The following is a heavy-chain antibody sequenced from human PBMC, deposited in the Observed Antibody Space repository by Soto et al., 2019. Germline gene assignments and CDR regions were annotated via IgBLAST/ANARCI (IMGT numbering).Heavy chain of an antibody. D-gene: IGHD6-19*01. CDR1: GFTFDDYA. J-gene: IGHJ4*02. CDR3: AKDLEGWGVAGLDY. Sequence: GGSLRLSCAASGFTFDDYAMHWVRQAPGKGLEWVSGISWNSGSIGYADSVKGRFTISRDNAKNSLYLQMNSLRAEDTALYYCAKDLEGWGVAGLDYWGQGTLVTVSS. CDR2: ISWNSGSI. V-gene: IGHV3-9*01.